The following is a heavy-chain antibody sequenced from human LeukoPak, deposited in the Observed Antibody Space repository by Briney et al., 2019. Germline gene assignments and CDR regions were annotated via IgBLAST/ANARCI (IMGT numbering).Heavy chain of an antibody. D-gene: IGHD3-10*01. CDR1: GFTFGDYA. J-gene: IGHJ5*02. V-gene: IGHV3-7*01. CDR2: IKQDGSEK. CDR3: ARERGSGSYHPFDP. Sequence: GGSLRLSCTASGFTFGDYAMSWVRQAPGKGLEWVANIKQDGSEKYYVDSVKGQFTISRDNAKNSLYLQMNSLRAEDTAVYYCARERGSGSYHPFDPWGQGTLVTVSS.